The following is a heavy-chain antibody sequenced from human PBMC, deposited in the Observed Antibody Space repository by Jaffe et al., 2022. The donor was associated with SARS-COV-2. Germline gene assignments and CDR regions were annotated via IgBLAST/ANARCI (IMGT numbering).Heavy chain of an antibody. J-gene: IGHJ6*02. CDR1: GFTFSSYA. D-gene: IGHD6-13*01. Sequence: EVQLLESGGGLVQPGGSLRLSCAASGFTFSSYAMSWVRQAPGKGLEWVSAISGSGGSTYYADSVKGRFTISRDNSKNTLYLQMNSLRAEDTAVYYCAKSSGSSWSYYYYGMDVWGQGTTVTVSS. CDR2: ISGSGGST. CDR3: AKSSGSSWSYYYYGMDV. V-gene: IGHV3-23*01.